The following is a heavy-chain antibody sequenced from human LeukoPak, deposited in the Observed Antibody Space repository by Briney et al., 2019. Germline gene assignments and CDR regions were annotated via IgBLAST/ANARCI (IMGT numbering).Heavy chain of an antibody. V-gene: IGHV4-4*07. CDR1: GGSISSYY. J-gene: IGHJ4*02. CDR3: ACVSNLEYSSSRGLGR. D-gene: IGHD6-6*01. Sequence: SETLSLICTVSGGSISSYYWSWIRQPAGKGLEWIGRIYASGSTYYNPSLKSRVTMSVDTSKNQFSLRLTTVTAADTAVYYCACVSNLEYSSSRGLGRWGQGTLVTVSS. CDR2: IYASGST.